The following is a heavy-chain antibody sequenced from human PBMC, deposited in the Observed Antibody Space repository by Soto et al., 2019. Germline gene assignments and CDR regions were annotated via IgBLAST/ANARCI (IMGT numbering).Heavy chain of an antibody. CDR3: ARDPDYGDYVPRYFDC. D-gene: IGHD4-17*01. J-gene: IGHJ4*02. Sequence: QVQLVESGGGVVQPGRSLRLSCAASGFTFSSYGMHWVRQAPGKGLEWVAVIWYDGSNKYYADSVKGRFTISRDNSKNTLYLQMNSLRAEDTAVYYCARDPDYGDYVPRYFDCWGQGTLVTVSS. CDR2: IWYDGSNK. V-gene: IGHV3-33*01. CDR1: GFTFSSYG.